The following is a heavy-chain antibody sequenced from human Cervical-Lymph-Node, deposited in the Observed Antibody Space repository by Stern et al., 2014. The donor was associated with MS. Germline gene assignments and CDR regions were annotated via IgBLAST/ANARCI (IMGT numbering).Heavy chain of an antibody. J-gene: IGHJ5*02. V-gene: IGHV3-33*01. D-gene: IGHD3-22*01. CDR1: GFTFSSYG. CDR2: IWYDASNK. Sequence: VHLVESGGGVVQPGRSLRLSCAASGFTFSSYGMHWVRQAPGKGLEWVAVIWYDASNKYYADSVKGRFTISRDNSKNTLYLQMNSLRAEDTAVYYCARDSSGYYYLNWFDPWGQGTLVTVSS. CDR3: ARDSSGYYYLNWFDP.